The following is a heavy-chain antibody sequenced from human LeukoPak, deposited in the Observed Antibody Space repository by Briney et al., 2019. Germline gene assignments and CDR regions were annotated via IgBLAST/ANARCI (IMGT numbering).Heavy chain of an antibody. CDR3: ARDKKLDAFDI. CDR2: IYYGGST. J-gene: IGHJ3*02. CDR1: GGSISSYY. V-gene: IGHV4-59*01. Sequence: SETLSLTCTVSGGSISSYYWSWIRQPPGKGLEWIGYIYYGGSTNYNPSLKSRVTISVDTSKNQFSLKLSSVTAADTAVYYCARDKKLDAFDIWGQGTMVTVSS.